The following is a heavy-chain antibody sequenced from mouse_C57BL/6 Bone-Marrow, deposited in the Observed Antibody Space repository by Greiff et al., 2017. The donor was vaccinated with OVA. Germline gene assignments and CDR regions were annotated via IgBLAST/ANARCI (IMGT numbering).Heavy chain of an antibody. CDR3: AMRTYYSNYVYFDY. CDR2: IHPSDSDT. J-gene: IGHJ2*01. D-gene: IGHD2-5*01. CDR1: GYTFTSYW. Sequence: QVQLQQPGAELVKPGASVKVSCKASGYTFTSYWMHWVKQRPGQGLEWIGRIHPSDSDTNYNQKFKGKATLTVDESSSTAYMQLSSLTSEDSAVYYCAMRTYYSNYVYFDYWGQGTTLTVSS. V-gene: IGHV1-74*01.